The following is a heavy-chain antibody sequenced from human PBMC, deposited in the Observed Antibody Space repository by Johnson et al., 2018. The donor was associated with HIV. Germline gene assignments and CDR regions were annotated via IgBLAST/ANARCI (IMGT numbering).Heavy chain of an antibody. D-gene: IGHD3-22*01. V-gene: IGHV3-20*04. CDR2: INWNGGST. J-gene: IGHJ3*02. CDR3: VRDSCYYEYDSFDI. Sequence: VQLVESGGGVVQPGGSLRLSCAASGFTFSSYAMSWVRQAPGKGLEWVSHINWNGGSTGYADSVKGRFTISRDNSKSSLYLQMNSLRVEDTAIYYCVRDSCYYEYDSFDIWGRGTMVTVSS. CDR1: GFTFSSYA.